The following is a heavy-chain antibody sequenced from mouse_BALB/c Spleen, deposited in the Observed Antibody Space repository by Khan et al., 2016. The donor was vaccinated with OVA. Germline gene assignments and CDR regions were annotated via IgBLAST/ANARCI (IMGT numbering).Heavy chain of an antibody. CDR3: ARSIMAN. V-gene: IGHV3-2*02. CDR2: ISYSGST. CDR1: GYSITSDYA. J-gene: IGHJ2*01. Sequence: EVQLQESGPGLVKPSQSLSLTCTVTGYSITSDYAWNWIRQFPGNKLEWMGYISYSGSTSYNPSLKSRISITRDTSKNQCFLQLNSVTTEDTATYYCARSIMANWGQGTTLTVSS.